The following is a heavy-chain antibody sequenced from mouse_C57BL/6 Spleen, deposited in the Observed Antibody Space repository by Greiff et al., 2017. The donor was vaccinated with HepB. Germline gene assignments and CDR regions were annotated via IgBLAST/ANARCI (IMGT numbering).Heavy chain of an antibody. CDR2: INPKNGGT. CDR3: ARSGYDFDY. V-gene: IGHV1-22*01. Sequence: EVQLQQSGPELVKPGASVKMSCKASGYTFTDYNMHWVKQSHGKSPEWIGYINPKNGGTSYNQKFKGKATLTVNKSSSTAYMELRSLTSEDSAVYYCARSGYDFDYWGQGTTLTVSS. J-gene: IGHJ2*01. D-gene: IGHD2-10*02. CDR1: GYTFTDYN.